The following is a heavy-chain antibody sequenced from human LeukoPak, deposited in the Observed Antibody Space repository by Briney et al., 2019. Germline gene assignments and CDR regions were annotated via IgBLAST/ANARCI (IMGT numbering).Heavy chain of an antibody. D-gene: IGHD6-19*01. CDR3: ARDKGWAFDY. V-gene: IGHV3-21*05. Sequence: PGGSLRLSCAASGFTFSSYTMNWVRRAPGKGLEWLSYIKTSSSDISYADSVKGRFTISRDNAKNSLYLQMNSLRAEDTAVYYCARDKGWAFDYWGQGTLVTVSS. CDR1: GFTFSSYT. CDR2: IKTSSSDI. J-gene: IGHJ4*02.